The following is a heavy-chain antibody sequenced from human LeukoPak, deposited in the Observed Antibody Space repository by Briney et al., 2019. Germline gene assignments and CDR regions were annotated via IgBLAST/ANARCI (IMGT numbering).Heavy chain of an antibody. Sequence: SETLSLTCTVSGGSISSYYWSWIRQPPGKGLEWIGYIYYSGSTNYNPSLKSRVTISVDTSKNQFSLKLSSVTAADTGVYYCAMGYGDYGDYWGQGTLVTVSS. CDR1: GGSISSYY. J-gene: IGHJ4*02. V-gene: IGHV4-59*01. D-gene: IGHD4-17*01. CDR3: AMGYGDYGDY. CDR2: IYYSGST.